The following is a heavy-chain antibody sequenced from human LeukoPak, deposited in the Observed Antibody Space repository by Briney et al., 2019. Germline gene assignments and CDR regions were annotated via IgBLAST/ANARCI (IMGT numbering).Heavy chain of an antibody. CDR2: INQSGSA. D-gene: IGHD3-22*01. CDR3: ARAPCIRSGYGY. V-gene: IGHV4-34*01. J-gene: IGHJ4*02. Sequence: SGTLSLTCAIYGGSFSGYYWNWVRQPPGMGLEWIGEINQSGSANYNPSLKSRVTISADTSKNQFSLTLTSVTAADTAVYYCARAPCIRSGYGYWGQGTLVTVSS. CDR1: GGSFSGYY.